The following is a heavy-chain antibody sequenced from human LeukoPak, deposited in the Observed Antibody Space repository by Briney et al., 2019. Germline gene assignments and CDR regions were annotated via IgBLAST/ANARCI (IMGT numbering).Heavy chain of an antibody. CDR1: GGSVSSYYY. CDR3: ARHLIAVAGTGSVFDI. V-gene: IGHV4-39*01. J-gene: IGHJ3*02. D-gene: IGHD6-19*01. Sequence: PSETLSLTCTVSGGSVSSYYYWGWIRQPPGKGLEWIGSIYYSGSTYYNPSLRSRVTISVDTSKNQFSLKLSSVTAADTAVYYCARHLIAVAGTGSVFDIWGQGTTVTVSS. CDR2: IYYSGST.